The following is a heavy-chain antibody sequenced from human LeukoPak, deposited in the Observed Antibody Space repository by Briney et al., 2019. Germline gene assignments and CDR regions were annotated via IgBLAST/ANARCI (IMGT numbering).Heavy chain of an antibody. CDR1: GGSISSYY. V-gene: IGHV4-59*01. CDR2: IYYSGST. D-gene: IGHD1-26*01. CDR3: ASEIVGATHDAFGI. J-gene: IGHJ3*02. Sequence: PSETLSLTCTVSGGSISSYYWSWIRQPPGKGLEWIGYIYYSGSTNYNPSLKSRVTLSVDTSKNQFSLKLSSVTAADTAVYYCASEIVGATHDAFGIWGQGTMVTVSS.